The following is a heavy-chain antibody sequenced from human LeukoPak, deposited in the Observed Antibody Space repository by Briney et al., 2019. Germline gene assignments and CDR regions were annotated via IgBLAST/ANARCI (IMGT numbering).Heavy chain of an antibody. CDR1: GFTFSSYG. CDR2: IWYDGSNK. V-gene: IGHV3-33*01. CDR3: ARDLGSGWMEGYFDY. J-gene: IGHJ4*02. D-gene: IGHD6-19*01. Sequence: GGSLRLSCAASGFTFSSYGTHWVRQAPGKGLEWVAVIWYDGSNKYYADSVKGRFTISRDNSQNTLYLQMNSLRAEDTAVYYSARDLGSGWMEGYFDYWGQGTLVTVSS.